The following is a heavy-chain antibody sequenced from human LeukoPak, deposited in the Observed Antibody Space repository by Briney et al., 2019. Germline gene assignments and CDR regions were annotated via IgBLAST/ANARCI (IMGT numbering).Heavy chain of an antibody. V-gene: IGHV5-51*01. D-gene: IGHD2-15*01. CDR1: GYSINNYW. J-gene: IGHJ5*02. CDR3: ARQEYCSGGSCYTWFDP. Sequence: GESLKISCKGSGYSINNYWIGWVRQMPGKGLVWMGIIYPADSDIRYSPSFQGQVTISADKSISTAYLQWSSLKASDTAMYYCARQEYCSGGSCYTWFDPWGQGTLVTVSS. CDR2: IYPADSDI.